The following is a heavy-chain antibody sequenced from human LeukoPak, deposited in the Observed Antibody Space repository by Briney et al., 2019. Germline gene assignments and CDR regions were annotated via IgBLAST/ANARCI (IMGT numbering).Heavy chain of an antibody. J-gene: IGHJ4*02. D-gene: IGHD3-9*01. CDR3: ARGPVRLARPFDY. CDR2: INHTGST. Sequence: PSETLSLTCSVHGGSLSGAYWTWIRQPPGKGLEWIGEINHTGSTNYNPSLKSRVTMSADTPKNQFSLNLTSVTAADTAVYYCARGPVRLARPFDYWGQGTLVTVSS. V-gene: IGHV4-34*01. CDR1: GGSLSGAY.